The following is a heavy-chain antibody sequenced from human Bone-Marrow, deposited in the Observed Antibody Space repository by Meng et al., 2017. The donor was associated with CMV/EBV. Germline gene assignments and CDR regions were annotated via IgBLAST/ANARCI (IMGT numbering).Heavy chain of an antibody. Sequence: GESLKISCAASGFTFSGSAMHWVRQASGKGLEWVGRIRSKANSYATAYAASVKGRLTISRDYSKNTAYLQMHSLKTEDTAVYYCTRLDPGYCSSTSCSNYGMDVWGQGTTVTVSS. CDR3: TRLDPGYCSSTSCSNYGMDV. V-gene: IGHV3-73*01. CDR1: GFTFSGSA. CDR2: IRSKANSYAT. D-gene: IGHD2-2*01. J-gene: IGHJ6*02.